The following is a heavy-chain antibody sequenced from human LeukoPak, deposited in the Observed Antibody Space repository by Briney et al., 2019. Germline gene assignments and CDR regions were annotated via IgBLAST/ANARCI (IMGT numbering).Heavy chain of an antibody. CDR2: IYYSGNT. D-gene: IGHD6-19*01. CDR1: GGSISGYY. J-gene: IGHJ4*02. Sequence: LETLSLTCTVSGGSISGYYWSWIRQPPGKGLEWIGYIYYSGNTNYNPSLKSRVTISVDTSKNQFSLKLSSVTAADTAVYYCATRRIVVAGTGGSAYYFDYWGQGTLVTVSS. CDR3: ATRRIVVAGTGGSAYYFDY. V-gene: IGHV4-59*01.